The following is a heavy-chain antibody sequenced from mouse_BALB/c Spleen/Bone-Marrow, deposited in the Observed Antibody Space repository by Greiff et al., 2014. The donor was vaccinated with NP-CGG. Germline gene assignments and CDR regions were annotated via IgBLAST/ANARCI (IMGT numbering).Heavy chain of an antibody. CDR2: ILPGSGST. CDR3: ARRAVDGYFYAMDY. Sequence: VHLVESGAELMKPGASVKISCKATGYTFSSYWIEWVKQRPGHGLEWIGEILPGSGSTNYNEKFKGKATFTADTSSNTAYMQLSSLTSEDSAVYYCARRAVDGYFYAMDYWGQGTSVTDSS. V-gene: IGHV1-9*01. D-gene: IGHD2-3*01. CDR1: GYTFSSYW. J-gene: IGHJ4*01.